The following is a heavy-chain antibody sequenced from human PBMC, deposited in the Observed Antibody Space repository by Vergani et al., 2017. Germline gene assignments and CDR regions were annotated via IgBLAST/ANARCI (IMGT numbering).Heavy chain of an antibody. V-gene: IGHV4-39*07. J-gene: IGHJ4*02. Sequence: QLQLQESGPGLVKPSETLSLTCTVSGGSISSSSYYWGWIRQPPGKGLEWIGSIYYSGSTYYNPSLKSRVTISVDTSKNQFSLKLSSVTAADTAVYYCARSPDTAMDHFDYWGREPWSPSPQ. CDR1: GGSISSSSYY. CDR2: IYYSGST. CDR3: ARSPDTAMDHFDY. D-gene: IGHD5-18*01.